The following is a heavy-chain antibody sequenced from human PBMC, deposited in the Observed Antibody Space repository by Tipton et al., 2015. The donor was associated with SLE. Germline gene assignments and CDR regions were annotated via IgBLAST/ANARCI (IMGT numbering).Heavy chain of an antibody. V-gene: IGHV3-30*04. CDR1: GFTFSTYS. J-gene: IGHJ6*02. D-gene: IGHD3-10*01. CDR2: ISYDGSNK. Sequence: SLRLSCAASGFTFSTYSMHWVRPAPGKGLEWVALISYDGSNKYYADSVKGRFTISRDNSKNTLYLQMNSLRAEDTAVYYCARRVGSYYGMDVWGQGTTVTVSS. CDR3: ARRVGSYYGMDV.